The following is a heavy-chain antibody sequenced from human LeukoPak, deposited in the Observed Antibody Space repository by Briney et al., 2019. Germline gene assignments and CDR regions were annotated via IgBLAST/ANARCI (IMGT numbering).Heavy chain of an antibody. CDR3: ARGPDSSNWYEPVDY. D-gene: IGHD6-13*01. CDR1: GFTVSINY. CDR2: IYSGGST. Sequence: GGSLRLSCAASGFTVSINYMSWVRQAPGKGLEWVSVIYSGGSTYHADSVKGRFTISRDNSKNTVHLQMNRLRAEDTAVYYCARGPDSSNWYEPVDYWGQGTLVTVSS. J-gene: IGHJ4*02. V-gene: IGHV3-66*01.